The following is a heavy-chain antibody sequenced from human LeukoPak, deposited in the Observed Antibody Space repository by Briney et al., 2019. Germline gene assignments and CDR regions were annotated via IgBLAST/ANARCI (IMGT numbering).Heavy chain of an antibody. CDR2: IYYSGST. CDR3: ARADSSSSLFDY. Sequence: SETLSLTCTVSGGSISSYYWSWIRQPPGKELEWIGYIYYSGSTNYNPSLKSRVTISVDTSKNQFSLKLSSVTAADTAVYYCARADSSSSLFDYWGQGTLVTVSS. V-gene: IGHV4-59*01. D-gene: IGHD6-6*01. CDR1: GGSISSYY. J-gene: IGHJ4*02.